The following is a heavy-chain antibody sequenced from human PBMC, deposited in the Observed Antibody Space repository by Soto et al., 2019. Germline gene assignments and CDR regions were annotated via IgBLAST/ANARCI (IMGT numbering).Heavy chain of an antibody. D-gene: IGHD3-3*01. Sequence: ASVKVSCNVSGYTFTEFSMHWVRQAPGKGLEWMAGCDPEDGETIYAQKFQGRVTMTEDTSTDTAYMELRGLRSEDTAVYYCATHYSDFWSGFYPYWGQGT. CDR3: ATHYSDFWSGFYPY. CDR1: GYTFTEFS. J-gene: IGHJ4*02. CDR2: CDPEDGET. V-gene: IGHV1-24*01.